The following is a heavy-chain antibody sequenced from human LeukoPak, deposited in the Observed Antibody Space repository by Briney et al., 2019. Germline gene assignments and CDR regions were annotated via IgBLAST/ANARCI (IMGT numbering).Heavy chain of an antibody. D-gene: IGHD2-15*01. CDR3: ASYWSY. CDR1: GFTFSSYE. V-gene: IGHV3-48*03. Sequence: GGSLRLSCVASGFTFSSYEMNWVRQAPGKGPEWVSYISSSGTTIYYADSVKGRFTISRDNAKNSLYLQTNSLRAEDTAVYYCASYWSYWGQGTLVTVSS. J-gene: IGHJ4*02. CDR2: ISSSGTTI.